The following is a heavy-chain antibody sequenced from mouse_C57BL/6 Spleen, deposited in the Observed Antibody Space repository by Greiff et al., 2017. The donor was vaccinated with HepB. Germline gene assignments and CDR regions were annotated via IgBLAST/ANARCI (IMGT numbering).Heavy chain of an antibody. CDR2: IYPGGGYT. J-gene: IGHJ4*01. D-gene: IGHD1-1*01. CDR3: ARGGTTVVAPYYAMDY. CDR1: GYTFTNYW. Sequence: QVHVKQSGAELVRPGTSVKMSCKASGYTFTNYWIGWAKQRPGHGLEWIGDIYPGGGYTNYNEKFKGKATLTADKSSSTAYMQFSSLTSEDSAIYYCARGGTTVVAPYYAMDYWGQGTSVTVSS. V-gene: IGHV1-63*01.